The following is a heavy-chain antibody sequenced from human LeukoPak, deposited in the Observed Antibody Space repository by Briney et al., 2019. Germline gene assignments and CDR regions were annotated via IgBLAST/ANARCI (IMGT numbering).Heavy chain of an antibody. CDR2: ISSSSSYI. J-gene: IGHJ4*02. Sequence: GGSLRLSCAASGFTFSSYSMNWVRQAPGKGLAWVSSISSSSSYIYYAVSVKGRFTISRDNAKNSLYLQMNSLRAEDTAVYYCARPLIPRTLALGCWGQGTLVTVSS. D-gene: IGHD1-14*01. CDR1: GFTFSSYS. V-gene: IGHV3-21*01. CDR3: ARPLIPRTLALGC.